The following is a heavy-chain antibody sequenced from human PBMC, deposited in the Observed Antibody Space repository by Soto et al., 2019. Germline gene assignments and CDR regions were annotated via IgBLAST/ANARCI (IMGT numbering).Heavy chain of an antibody. D-gene: IGHD6-6*01. J-gene: IGHJ6*02. CDR2: ISSSSSTI. V-gene: IGHV3-48*02. Sequence: GGSLRLSCAASGFTFSSYSMNWVRQAPGKGLEWVSYISSSSSTIYYADSVKGRFTISRDNAKNSLYLQMNSLRDEDTAVYYCARDLRIAARRGGLVGRGLNYYYGMDVWGQGTTVTVSS. CDR3: ARDLRIAARRGGLVGRGLNYYYGMDV. CDR1: GFTFSSYS.